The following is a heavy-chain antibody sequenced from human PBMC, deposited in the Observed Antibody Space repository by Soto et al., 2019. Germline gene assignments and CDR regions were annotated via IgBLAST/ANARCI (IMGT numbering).Heavy chain of an antibody. J-gene: IGHJ3*02. Sequence: ASVKVSCKASGYTFTSYYMHWVRQAPGQGLEWMGIINPSGGSTSYAQKFQGRVTMTRDTSTSTVYMELSSLISEDTAVYYCARCPLGGVTTLSPCAFDIWGQGTMVTVSS. D-gene: IGHD4-17*01. CDR3: ARCPLGGVTTLSPCAFDI. V-gene: IGHV1-46*01. CDR1: GYTFTSYY. CDR2: INPSGGST.